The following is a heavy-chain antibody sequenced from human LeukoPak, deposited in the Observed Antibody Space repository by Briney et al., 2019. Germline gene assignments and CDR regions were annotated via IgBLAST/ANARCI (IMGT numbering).Heavy chain of an antibody. Sequence: GGSLRHSCAASGFIVSSNYMNWVRQAPGKGLEWVSVIYTGGNTYHADSVKGRFTISRDNAKNSLYLQMNSLRAEDTAVYYCARDRYYDTSGSDGYGHYVMGVWGNVVTVTASS. CDR3: ARDRYYDTSGSDGYGHYVMGV. J-gene: IGHJ6*04. D-gene: IGHD3-22*01. CDR1: GFIVSSNY. CDR2: IYTGGNT. V-gene: IGHV3-53*01.